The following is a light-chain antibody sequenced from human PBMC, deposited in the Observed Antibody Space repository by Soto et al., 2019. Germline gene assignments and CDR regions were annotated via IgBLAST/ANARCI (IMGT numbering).Light chain of an antibody. CDR2: EVS. J-gene: IGLJ7*01. CDR1: SSDVGGYNY. CDR3: SSDAWSNNLGAV. Sequence: QSVLTQPPSASGSPGQSVTISCTGTSSDVGGYNYVSWYQQHPGQAPKLMIYEVSKRPSGIPDRFSGSKSGNTASLTVSGPQAEDGADYYCSSDAWSNNLGAVFGGGTQLAVL. V-gene: IGLV2-8*01.